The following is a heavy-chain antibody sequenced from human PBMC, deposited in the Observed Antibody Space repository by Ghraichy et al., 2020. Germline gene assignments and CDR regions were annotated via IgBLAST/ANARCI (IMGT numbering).Heavy chain of an antibody. CDR3: ATAPGWEQLH. D-gene: IGHD1-26*01. J-gene: IGHJ4*02. V-gene: IGHV3-7*03. Sequence: SCAASGFTFSSFWMTWVRQAPGKGLEWVANIKQDGSAKFYVDSVRGRFTISRDNAKNSMYLQMNSLRAEDTAVYYCATAPGWEQLHWGQGTLVTVSS. CDR1: GFTFSSFW. CDR2: IKQDGSAK.